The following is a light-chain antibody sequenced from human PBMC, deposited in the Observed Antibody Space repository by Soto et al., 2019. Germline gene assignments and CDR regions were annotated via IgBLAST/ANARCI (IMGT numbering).Light chain of an antibody. CDR3: CSYARSNSWV. J-gene: IGLJ3*02. V-gene: IGLV2-23*01. CDR2: EGS. Sequence: QSALTQPASVSGSPGQSITISCTGASSDVGNYNLVSWYQQHPGKAPKLMIYEGSNRPSGVSNRFSGSKSGNTASLTISGLQAEDEADYYCCSYARSNSWVFGGGTKVTVL. CDR1: SSDVGNYNL.